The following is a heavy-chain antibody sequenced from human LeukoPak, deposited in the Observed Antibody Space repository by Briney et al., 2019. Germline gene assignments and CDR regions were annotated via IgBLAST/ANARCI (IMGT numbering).Heavy chain of an antibody. CDR1: GYTFTSYG. J-gene: IGHJ4*02. Sequence: ASVKVSCKASGYTFTSYGISGVPQAPGQGLEWMGWICAYNGNTYYAQKLRGRVTMTTETSTSTAYMDMRSLRSDDAAVYYYARAHDSSGSDYWGQGTLVTVSS. CDR3: ARAHDSSGSDY. D-gene: IGHD6-19*01. CDR2: ICAYNGNT. V-gene: IGHV1-18*01.